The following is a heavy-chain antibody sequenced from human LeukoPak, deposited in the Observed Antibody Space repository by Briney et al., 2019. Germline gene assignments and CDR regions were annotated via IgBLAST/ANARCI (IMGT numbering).Heavy chain of an antibody. D-gene: IGHD6-19*01. V-gene: IGHV4/OR15-8*01. CDR3: TAQGGWYIDY. CDR2: IHHEGST. Sequence: PSETLSLTCGVSGGSISSGIRWSWVRQPPGKGLEWIGEIHHEGSTKYSPSLKSRVTISVDKSKNQFSLKLNSVTAADTAVYYCTAQGGWYIDYWSQGTLVTVSS. CDR1: GGSISSGIR. J-gene: IGHJ4*02.